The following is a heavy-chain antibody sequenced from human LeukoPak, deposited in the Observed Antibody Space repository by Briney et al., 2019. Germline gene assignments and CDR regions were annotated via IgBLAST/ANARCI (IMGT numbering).Heavy chain of an antibody. CDR2: INEDGSEN. V-gene: IGHV3-7*04. J-gene: IGHJ4*02. CDR3: ARRGQYFDV. CDR1: EFTCSRFW. Sequence: SGGSLRLSCAASEFTCSRFWMSWVRQAPGKGLEWVAKINEDGSENYYVDSVKGRFTISRDNAKNSLYLQMNSLRAEDTAVYYCARRGQYFDVTGQGTLVTVSS.